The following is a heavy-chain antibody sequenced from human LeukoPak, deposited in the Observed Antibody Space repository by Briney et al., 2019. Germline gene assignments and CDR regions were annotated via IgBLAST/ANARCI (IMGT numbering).Heavy chain of an antibody. Sequence: GASVKVYCKASGGTFSSYAISWVRQAPGQGLEWMGGIIPIFGTANYAQKFQGRVTITADESTSTAYMELSSLRSEDTAVYYCATRGSYDGWFDYWGQGTLVTVSS. D-gene: IGHD1-26*01. CDR1: GGTFSSYA. V-gene: IGHV1-69*13. CDR2: IIPIFGTA. CDR3: ATRGSYDGWFDY. J-gene: IGHJ5*01.